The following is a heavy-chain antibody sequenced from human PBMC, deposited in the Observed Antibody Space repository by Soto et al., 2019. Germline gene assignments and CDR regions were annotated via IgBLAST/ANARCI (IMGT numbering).Heavy chain of an antibody. CDR1: GGSIGGVGYS. CDR2: MYHSGTF. D-gene: IGHD3-10*01. CDR3: ARAQFYSGSGNYNNLMFDA. J-gene: IGHJ5*02. V-gene: IGHV4-30-2*01. Sequence: LSLTCAVSGGSIGGVGYSWSWIRQPPGGGLEWIGYMYHSGTFLKSPPLKTRLTMSLDMSKNQFSLTLNSMTAADTAVYYCARAQFYSGSGNYNNLMFDAWGQGIQVTVSS.